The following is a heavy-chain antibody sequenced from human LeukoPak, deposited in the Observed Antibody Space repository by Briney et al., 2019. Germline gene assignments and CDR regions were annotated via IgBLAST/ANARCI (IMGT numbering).Heavy chain of an antibody. CDR3: ASGKARITLIQAIDS. Sequence: ASVKASCKASGDIFTSYDINWVRQASGQGLEWMGWMNPDSGNTGYAQKFQGRLTMTRNTSINTAYMELSSLRSEDTAVYYCASGKARITLIQAIDSWGQGTLVTVSS. CDR1: GDIFTSYD. J-gene: IGHJ4*02. V-gene: IGHV1-8*01. D-gene: IGHD3-22*01. CDR2: MNPDSGNT.